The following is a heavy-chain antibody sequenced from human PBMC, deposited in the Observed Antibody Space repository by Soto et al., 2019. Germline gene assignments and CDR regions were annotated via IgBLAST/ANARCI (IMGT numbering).Heavy chain of an antibody. CDR2: INPSGGST. V-gene: IGHV1-46*01. J-gene: IGHJ6*02. Sequence: ASVKVSCKASGYTFTSYYMHWVRQAPGQGLEWMGIINPSGGSTSYAKKFQGRVTMTRDTSTSTVYMELSSLRSEDTAVYYCAREKPDFWYYYGMDVWGQGTTVTVSS. CDR3: AREKPDFWYYYGMDV. CDR1: GYTFTSYY. D-gene: IGHD3-3*01.